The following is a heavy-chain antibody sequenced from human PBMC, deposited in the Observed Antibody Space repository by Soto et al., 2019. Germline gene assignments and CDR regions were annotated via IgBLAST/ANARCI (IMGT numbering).Heavy chain of an antibody. Sequence: QVQLQESGPGLVKPSETLSLTCTVSGGSISSYYWSWIRQPPGKGLEWIGYIYYSGSTNYNPSLKSRLTISVDTAKNQFSLKLSSVTAADTAVYYCARESDTSGGWYFDLWGRGTLVTVSS. J-gene: IGHJ2*01. CDR1: GGSISSYY. V-gene: IGHV4-59*01. CDR2: IYYSGST. D-gene: IGHD5-18*01. CDR3: ARESDTSGGWYFDL.